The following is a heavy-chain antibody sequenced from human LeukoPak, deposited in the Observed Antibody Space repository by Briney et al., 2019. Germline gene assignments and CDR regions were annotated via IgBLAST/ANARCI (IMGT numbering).Heavy chain of an antibody. CDR1: GGSFSGYY. V-gene: IGHV4-34*01. J-gene: IGHJ3*02. CDR3: ARNDAFDI. CDR2: INHSGST. Sequence: SETLSLTCAVYGGSFSGYYWSWIRQPPGKGLEWIGEINHSGSTNYNPSLKSRVTISVDTSKNQFSLKLSSVTAADTAVYYCARNDAFDIWGQGTMVTVSS.